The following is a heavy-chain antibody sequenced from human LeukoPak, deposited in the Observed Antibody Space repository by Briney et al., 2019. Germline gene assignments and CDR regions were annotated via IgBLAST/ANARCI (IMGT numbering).Heavy chain of an antibody. V-gene: IGHV3-23*01. D-gene: IGHD6-19*01. CDR2: ISAGGDST. Sequence: PGGSLRLSCAASGFTFSSYAMSWVRQAPGKGLEWVSAISAGGDSTYYADSVKGRFTISRDNSKNTLYLQMNSLRAGDTAVYYCARDSSGWGLAVWGQGTTVTVSS. CDR1: GFTFSSYA. CDR3: ARDSSGWGLAV. J-gene: IGHJ6*02.